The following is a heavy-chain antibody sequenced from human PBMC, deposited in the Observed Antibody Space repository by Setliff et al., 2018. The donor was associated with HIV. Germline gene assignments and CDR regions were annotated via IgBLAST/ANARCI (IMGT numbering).Heavy chain of an antibody. CDR1: EYTFSSYS. CDR2: ISAGTGNP. CDR3: ARDRRVGSYDY. V-gene: IGHV7-4-1*02. D-gene: IGHD1-26*01. Sequence: ASVKVSCKASEYTFSSYSMNWVRQAPGQGLEWMGYISAGTGNPTYAQGFTGRFVFYWDTSVRTAYLQINSLEAEDTAVYYCARDRRVGSYDYWGQGALVTVSS. J-gene: IGHJ4*02.